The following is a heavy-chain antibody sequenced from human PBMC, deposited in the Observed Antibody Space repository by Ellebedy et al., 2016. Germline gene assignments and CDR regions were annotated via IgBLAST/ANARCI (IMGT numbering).Heavy chain of an antibody. CDR3: ARSDDYSNADFDY. J-gene: IGHJ4*02. CDR2: IYYSGST. V-gene: IGHV4-39*01. D-gene: IGHD4-11*01. CDR1: GGSISSSSYY. Sequence: SETLSLTXTVSGGSISSSSYYWGWIRQPPGKGLEWIGSIYYSGSTYYNPSLKSRVTISVDTSKNQFSLKLSSVTAADTAVYYCARSDDYSNADFDYWGQGTLVTVSS.